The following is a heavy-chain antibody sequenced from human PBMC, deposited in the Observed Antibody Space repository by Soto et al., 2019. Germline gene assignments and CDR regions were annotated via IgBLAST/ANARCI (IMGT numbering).Heavy chain of an antibody. CDR1: GGSFSGYY. CDR2: INHSGST. CDR3: ARERARGDFWSGYYNRPPENWFEP. V-gene: IGHV4-34*01. J-gene: IGHJ5*02. Sequence: PSETLSLTCAVYGGSFSGYYWSWIRQPPGKGLEWIGEINHSGSTNYNPSLKSRVTISVDTSKNQFSLKLSSVTAADTAVYYCARERARGDFWSGYYNRPPENWFEPWGQETLGSISS. D-gene: IGHD3-3*01.